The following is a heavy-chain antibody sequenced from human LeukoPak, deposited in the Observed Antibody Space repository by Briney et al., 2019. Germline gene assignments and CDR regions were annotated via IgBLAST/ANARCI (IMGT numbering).Heavy chain of an antibody. CDR3: ARLDTVAGSDY. V-gene: IGHV4-34*01. D-gene: IGHD3-9*01. Sequence: SETLSLTCAVYGGSFSGYYWGWIRQPQGMGLEWSVEINHGGSTNYNPSLKSRVTISVDTSKNQFSLKLSSVTAADTAVYYCARLDTVAGSDYWGQGTLVTVSS. J-gene: IGHJ4*02. CDR1: GGSFSGYY. CDR2: INHGGST.